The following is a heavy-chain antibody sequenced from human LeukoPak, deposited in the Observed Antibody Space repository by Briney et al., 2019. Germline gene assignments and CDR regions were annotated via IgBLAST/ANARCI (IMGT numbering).Heavy chain of an antibody. CDR3: ARHYSSSWNLGYYYYGMAV. V-gene: IGHV4-30-4*01. Sequence: SETLSLTCTVSGASINSGDYYWSWIRQSPGKGLEWIGYIYYSGSTYYNPSLQSRVTISLDTSKNQFSLKLSSVTAADTAVYYCARHYSSSWNLGYYYYGMAVWGQGTTVTVSS. J-gene: IGHJ6*02. CDR2: IYYSGST. CDR1: GASINSGDYY. D-gene: IGHD6-13*01.